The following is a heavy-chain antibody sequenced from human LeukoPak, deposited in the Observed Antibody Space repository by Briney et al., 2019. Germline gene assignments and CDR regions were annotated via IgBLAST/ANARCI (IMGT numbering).Heavy chain of an antibody. CDR2: MNPNSGNT. D-gene: IGHD3-22*01. CDR3: ARSRDYDSSGDFDY. CDR1: GYTFTSYD. V-gene: IGHV1-8*01. Sequence: ASVKVSCKASGYTFTSYDINWVRQATGQGLEWMGWMNPNSGNTGYAQKFQGRVTMTRNTSISTAYMELSSLRSEDTAVYCCARSRDYDSSGDFDYWGQGTLVTVSS. J-gene: IGHJ4*02.